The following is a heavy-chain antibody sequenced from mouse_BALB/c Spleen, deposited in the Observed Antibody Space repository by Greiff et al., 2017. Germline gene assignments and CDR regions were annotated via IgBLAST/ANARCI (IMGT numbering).Heavy chain of an antibody. V-gene: IGHV1S81*02. CDR3: ARKGYGYAWFAY. D-gene: IGHD2-2*01. J-gene: IGHJ3*01. CDR2: INPSNGRT. Sequence: VQLQQPGAELVKPGASVKLSCKASGYTFTSYWMHWVKQRPGQGLEWIGEINPSNGRTNYNEKFKSKATLTVDKSSSTAYMELRSLTSEDTAVYYCARKGYGYAWFAYWGQGTLVTVSA. CDR1: GYTFTSYW.